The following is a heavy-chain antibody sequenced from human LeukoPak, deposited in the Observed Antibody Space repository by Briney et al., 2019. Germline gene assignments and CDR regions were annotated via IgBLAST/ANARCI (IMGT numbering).Heavy chain of an antibody. Sequence: GGSLRLSCASSRFTFSDSYMTWIRQAPGKGLEWLSYISSTTGRIIYYADSVKGRFTISRDNTKNSLFLQMVSLRVEDTAVDYCASYYSDAFDVWGQGTVVTVSS. J-gene: IGHJ3*01. V-gene: IGHV3-11*04. CDR2: ISSTTGRII. D-gene: IGHD3-22*01. CDR1: RFTFSDSY. CDR3: ASYYSDAFDV.